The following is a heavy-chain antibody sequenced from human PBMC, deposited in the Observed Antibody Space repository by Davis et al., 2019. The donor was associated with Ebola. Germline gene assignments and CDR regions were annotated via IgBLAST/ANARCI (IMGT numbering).Heavy chain of an antibody. J-gene: IGHJ6*02. Sequence: AASVKVSCKASGYTFTSYYMHWVRQAPGQGLEWMGWINAGNGNTKYSQKFQGRVTITRDTSASTAYMELSSLRSEDTAVYYCARVWNGYYYYGMDVWGQGTTVTVSS. CDR3: ARVWNGYYYYGMDV. CDR2: INAGNGNT. D-gene: IGHD1-1*01. V-gene: IGHV1-3*01. CDR1: GYTFTSYY.